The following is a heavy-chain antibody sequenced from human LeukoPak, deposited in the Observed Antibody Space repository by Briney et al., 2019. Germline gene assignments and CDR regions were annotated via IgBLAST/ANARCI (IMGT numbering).Heavy chain of an antibody. J-gene: IGHJ3*02. CDR1: GFTFSSYG. CDR3: AKGRQQWWTFDALDI. V-gene: IGHV3-30*18. D-gene: IGHD5-18*01. Sequence: QPGRSLRLSCEASGFTFSSYGMHWVRQAPGKGLEWVALISFDGSKKYLADSVKGRFTISRDNSKNTLYLQMNSLIPDDTAVYYCAKGRQQWWTFDALDIWGQETMVTVSS. CDR2: ISFDGSKK.